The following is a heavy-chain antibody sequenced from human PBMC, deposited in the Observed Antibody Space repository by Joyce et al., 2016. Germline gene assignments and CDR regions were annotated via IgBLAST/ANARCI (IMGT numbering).Heavy chain of an antibody. D-gene: IGHD3-10*01. V-gene: IGHV1-69*01. CDR3: ARVPTYYYASGSHPFDY. CDR2: IIPSFETT. Sequence: QVQLVQSGAEVKKPGSSVKVSCKASGGTFSSSPINWVRQAPGQGLEWMGEIIPSFETTNDAQNFQGRLTMTADESTSTAYMELSSLRADDTAVYFCARVPTYYYASGSHPFDYWGQGTLVTVSS. J-gene: IGHJ4*02. CDR1: GGTFSSSP.